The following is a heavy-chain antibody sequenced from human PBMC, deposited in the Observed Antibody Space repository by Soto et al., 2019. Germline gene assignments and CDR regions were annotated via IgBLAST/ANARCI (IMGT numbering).Heavy chain of an antibody. CDR3: ARSGYSSGWYHWYFDF. J-gene: IGHJ2*01. V-gene: IGHV1-3*01. CDR1: GYTFTNYG. Sequence: QVQLVQSGAEVKKPGASVKVSCKASGYTFTNYGIHWVRQATGQRLEWMGWINAGSGNTKYSQKFQGRVTFTRDTSASTAYMELSSLRSEDTAMYFCARSGYSSGWYHWYFDFWGRGTLVTVSS. D-gene: IGHD6-19*01. CDR2: INAGSGNT.